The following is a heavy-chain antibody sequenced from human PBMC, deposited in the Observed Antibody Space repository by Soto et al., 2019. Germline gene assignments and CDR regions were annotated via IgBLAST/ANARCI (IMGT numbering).Heavy chain of an antibody. V-gene: IGHV4-31*03. Sequence: QVQLQESGPKLVKPSQTLSLTCSVSGGSISTVGHYRTWIRQPPGKGLEWIGSIYHTGSTYYSKSLRSRLTMSVDTSKSQFSLRLSSVSAADTAVYYCARATGTLRSRNCDYWGQGSLVTVSS. CDR2: IYHTGST. D-gene: IGHD1-1*01. CDR1: GGSISTVGHY. CDR3: ARATGTLRSRNCDY. J-gene: IGHJ4*02.